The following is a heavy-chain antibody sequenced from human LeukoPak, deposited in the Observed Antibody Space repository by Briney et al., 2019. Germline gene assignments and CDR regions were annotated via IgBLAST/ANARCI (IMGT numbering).Heavy chain of an antibody. CDR1: GFTFSSYA. D-gene: IGHD1-26*01. CDR2: ISYDGSNK. Sequence: PGRSLRLSCAASGFTFSSYAMHWVRQAPGKGLEWVAVISYDGSNKYYADSVKGRFTISRDNSKNTLYLQMNSLRAEDTAVYYCAKDGDFLWELLGWFDYWGQGTLVTVSS. CDR3: AKDGDFLWELLGWFDY. J-gene: IGHJ4*02. V-gene: IGHV3-30-3*01.